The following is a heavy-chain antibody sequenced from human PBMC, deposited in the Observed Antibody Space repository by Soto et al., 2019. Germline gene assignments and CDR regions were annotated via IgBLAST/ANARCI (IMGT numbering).Heavy chain of an antibody. J-gene: IGHJ6*02. D-gene: IGHD1-26*01. CDR2: INPNSGGT. CDR3: ARQWVSYGMDV. CDR1: GDTITPHS. V-gene: IGHV1-2*04. Sequence: MKASCKGSGDTITPHSIYWVRQAPGQGLEWMGWINPNSGGTNYAQKFQGWVTMTRDTSISTAYMELSRLRSDATAVYYCARQWVSYGMDVWGQGTTVTVSS.